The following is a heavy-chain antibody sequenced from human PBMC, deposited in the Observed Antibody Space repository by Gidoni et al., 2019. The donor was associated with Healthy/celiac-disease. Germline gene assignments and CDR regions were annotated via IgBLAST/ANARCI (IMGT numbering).Heavy chain of an antibody. V-gene: IGHV4-31*03. Sequence: QVQLQESGPGLVKPSQTLSLTCTVPGGSISRGGYYWSWIRQHPGKGLEWIGYIYYSGSTYYNPSLKSRVTISVDTSKNQFSLKLSSVTAADTAVYYCARDRIMITFGGVYNWFDPWGQGTLVTVSS. D-gene: IGHD3-16*01. CDR2: IYYSGST. CDR3: ARDRIMITFGGVYNWFDP. CDR1: GGSISRGGYY. J-gene: IGHJ5*02.